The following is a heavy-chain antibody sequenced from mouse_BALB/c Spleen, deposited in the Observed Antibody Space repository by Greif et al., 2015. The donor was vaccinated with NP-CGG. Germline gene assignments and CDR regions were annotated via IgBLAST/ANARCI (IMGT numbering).Heavy chain of an antibody. Sequence: EVKLMESGGGLVQPGGSRKLSCAASGFTFSSFGMHWVRQAPEKGLEWVAYISSGSSTIYYADTVKGRFTISIDNPKNTLFLQMTSRRSEDTAMYYCARWDYYGSSYAMDYWGQGTSVTVSS. CDR2: ISSGSSTI. V-gene: IGHV5-17*02. D-gene: IGHD1-1*01. CDR3: ARWDYYGSSYAMDY. J-gene: IGHJ4*01. CDR1: GFTFSSFG.